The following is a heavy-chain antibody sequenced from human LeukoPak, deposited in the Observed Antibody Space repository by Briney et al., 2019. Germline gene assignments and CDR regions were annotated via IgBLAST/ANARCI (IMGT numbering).Heavy chain of an antibody. V-gene: IGHV3-30-3*01. CDR2: ISYDGSNK. J-gene: IGHJ3*02. Sequence: GGSLRLSCAASGFTFSSYAMHWVRQAPGKGLEWVAVISYDGSNKYYADSVKGRFTISRDNSKNTLYLQMNSLRAEDTAVYYCARDRSPRWLQSRDDAFDIWGQGTMVTVSS. D-gene: IGHD5-24*01. CDR1: GFTFSSYA. CDR3: ARDRSPRWLQSRDDAFDI.